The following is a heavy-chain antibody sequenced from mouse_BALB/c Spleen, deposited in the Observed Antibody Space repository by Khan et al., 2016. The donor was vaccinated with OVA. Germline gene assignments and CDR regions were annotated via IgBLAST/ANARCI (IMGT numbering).Heavy chain of an antibody. V-gene: IGHV1S132*01. D-gene: IGHD2-1*01. Sequence: QVQLQQSGAELSKPGASVKLSCRTSGYTFTSYWIQWVKQRPGQGLGWIGQIFPGTGTTSYNENFKGKATLTVDTSSSTVYMQLSSLTSEDTAVYYCTRGYFGNYDFAYWGQGTLVTGSA. CDR3: TRGYFGNYDFAY. J-gene: IGHJ3*01. CDR1: GYTFTSYW. CDR2: IFPGTGTT.